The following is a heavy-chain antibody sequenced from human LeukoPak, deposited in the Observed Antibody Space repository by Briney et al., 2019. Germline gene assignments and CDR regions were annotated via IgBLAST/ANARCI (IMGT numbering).Heavy chain of an antibody. J-gene: IGHJ4*02. D-gene: IGHD1-1*01. V-gene: IGHV1-18*03. Sequence: ASVKVSCKASGYTFTSYGIIWVRQAPGQGLEWMGWISTYNGDTSYAQSLQGRVTMTTDTTSTVYMELRSLTSDDMAVYYCARRSGNWYYFDYWGQGTLVTVSS. CDR2: ISTYNGDT. CDR1: GYTFTSYG. CDR3: ARRSGNWYYFDY.